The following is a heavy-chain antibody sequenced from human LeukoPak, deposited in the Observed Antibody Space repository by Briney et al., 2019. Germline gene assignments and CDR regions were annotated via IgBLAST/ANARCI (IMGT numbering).Heavy chain of an antibody. J-gene: IGHJ4*02. Sequence: PSQTLSLTCTVSGGSISSGGYYWSWIRQHPGKGLEWIGYIYYSGSTYYNPSLKSRVIISVDTSKNQFSLKLSPVTAADTAVYYCAREEYSGYVEAWGQGTLVTVSS. D-gene: IGHD5-12*01. CDR2: IYYSGST. V-gene: IGHV4-31*03. CDR1: GGSISSGGYY. CDR3: AREEYSGYVEA.